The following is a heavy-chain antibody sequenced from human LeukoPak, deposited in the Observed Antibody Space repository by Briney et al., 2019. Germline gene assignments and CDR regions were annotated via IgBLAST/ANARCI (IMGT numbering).Heavy chain of an antibody. V-gene: IGHV4-31*03. D-gene: IGHD4/OR15-4a*01. CDR3: AREVLPWTYAFDI. Sequence: SETLSLTCTVSGGSISSGGYYWSWIRQHPGKGLEWIGYIYYSGSTYYNPSLKSRVTISVDTSKNQFSLKLSSVTAADTAVYYCAREVLPWTYAFDIWGQGTMVTVSS. J-gene: IGHJ3*02. CDR1: GGSISSGGYY. CDR2: IYYSGST.